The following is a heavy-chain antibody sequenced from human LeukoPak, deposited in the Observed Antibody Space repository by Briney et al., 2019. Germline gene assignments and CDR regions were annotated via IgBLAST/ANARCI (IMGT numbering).Heavy chain of an antibody. CDR1: GFTFSSYW. D-gene: IGHD3-10*01. Sequence: GGSLRLPCAASGFTFSSYWMHWVRQVPGKGLVWVSRINSDGSSTSYADSVKGRFTISRDNAKNTLHLQMNSLRAEDTAVYYCARSGLGVIYGMDVWGQGTTVTVSS. V-gene: IGHV3-74*01. CDR3: ARSGLGVIYGMDV. CDR2: INSDGSST. J-gene: IGHJ6*02.